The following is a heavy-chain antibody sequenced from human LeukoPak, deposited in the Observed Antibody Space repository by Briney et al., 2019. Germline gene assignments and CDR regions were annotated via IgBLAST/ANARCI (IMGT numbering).Heavy chain of an antibody. CDR3: VRDRNIDGYNS. V-gene: IGHV3-48*03. Sequence: GGSLRLSCAASGFTFSSYEMNWVRQAPGKGLEWVSYISSSGSTIYYADSVKGRFTISRDNAKNSLYLQMNSLRAEDTAVYYCVRDRNIDGYNSWGQGTLVTVSS. J-gene: IGHJ5*02. CDR2: ISSSGSTI. D-gene: IGHD5-24*01. CDR1: GFTFSSYE.